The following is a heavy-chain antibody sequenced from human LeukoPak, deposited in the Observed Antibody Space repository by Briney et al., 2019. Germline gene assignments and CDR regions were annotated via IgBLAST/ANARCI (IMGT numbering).Heavy chain of an antibody. CDR1: GYTFTGYY. V-gene: IGHV1-2*03. D-gene: IGHD1-26*01. CDR2: INPNSGGT. J-gene: IGHJ3*02. Sequence: LEASVKVSCKASGYTFTGYYMHWVRQAPGQGLEWMGWINPNSGGTNYQGRVTMTRDTSISTAYMELSRLRSDDTAVYYCARVLSGSYHPDAFDIWGQGTMVTVSS. CDR3: ARVLSGSYHPDAFDI.